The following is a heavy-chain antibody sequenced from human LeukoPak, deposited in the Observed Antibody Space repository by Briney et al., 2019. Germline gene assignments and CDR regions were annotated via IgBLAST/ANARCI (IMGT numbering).Heavy chain of an antibody. D-gene: IGHD5-18*01. V-gene: IGHV3-7*01. CDR2: IKQDGSEK. CDR1: GFTFSSYW. Sequence: PGGSLRLSCAASGFTFSSYWMSWVRQVPGKGLEWVANIKQDGSEKYYVDSVKGRFTISRDNAKNSLYLQMNSLRAEDTAVYYCARADTGYSYGYFHWGQGTLVTVSS. CDR3: ARADTGYSYGYFH. J-gene: IGHJ4*02.